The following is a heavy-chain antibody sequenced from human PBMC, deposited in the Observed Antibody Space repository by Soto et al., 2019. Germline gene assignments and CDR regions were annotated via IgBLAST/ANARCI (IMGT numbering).Heavy chain of an antibody. CDR3: ARGSSGWPIDY. CDR1: GGTFSSYT. Sequence: QVQLVQSGAEVKKPGSSVKVSCKASGGTFSSYTISWVRQAPGQGLEWMGRIIPILGIANYAQKFQGRVTTTADKSTSTAYMELSSLRSEDTAVYYCARGSSGWPIDYWGQGTLVTVSS. J-gene: IGHJ4*02. V-gene: IGHV1-69*02. CDR2: IIPILGIA. D-gene: IGHD6-19*01.